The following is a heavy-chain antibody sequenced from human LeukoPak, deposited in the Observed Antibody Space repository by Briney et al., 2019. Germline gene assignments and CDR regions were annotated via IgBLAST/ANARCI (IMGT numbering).Heavy chain of an antibody. CDR1: GGSISSYY. CDR3: ARERGCSGGSCGGVDY. J-gene: IGHJ4*02. CDR2: IYYSGRT. Sequence: SETLSLTCTVSGGSISSYYWSWVRQPPGKGLEWLGYIYYSGRTNYNPSLKSRVTISVDTSKNQFSLKLSSVTAADTAVYYCARERGCSGGSCGGVDYWGQGTLVTVSS. D-gene: IGHD2-15*01. V-gene: IGHV4-59*01.